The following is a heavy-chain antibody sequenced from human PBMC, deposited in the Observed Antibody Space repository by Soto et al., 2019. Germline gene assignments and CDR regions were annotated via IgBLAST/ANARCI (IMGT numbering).Heavy chain of an antibody. V-gene: IGHV4-4*09. J-gene: IGHJ6*03. Sequence: PSETRSLTCTVSGDSVRNQYWSWIRRPPGRGLEWIGYIYRSGSTKYNPSLKSRLTISVDTSKNQFSLKLSSVTAADTAVYYCARTLDYGHMDVWGKGTTVTVS. D-gene: IGHD3-16*01. CDR2: IYRSGST. CDR1: GDSVRNQY. CDR3: ARTLDYGHMDV.